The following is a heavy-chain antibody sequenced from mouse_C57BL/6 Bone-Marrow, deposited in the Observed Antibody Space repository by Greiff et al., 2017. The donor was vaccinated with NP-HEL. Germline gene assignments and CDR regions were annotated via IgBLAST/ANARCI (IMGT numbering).Heavy chain of an antibody. V-gene: IGHV1-64*01. CDR2: IHPNSGST. CDR1: GYTFTSYW. D-gene: IGHD1-1*01. Sequence: QVQLQQPGAELVKPGASVKLSCKASGYTFTSYWMHWVKQRPGQGLEWIGMIHPNSGSTNYNEKFKSKATLTVDKSSSTAYMQLSSLTSEDSAVYYCARSPSYYGSSRWGQGTLVTVSA. CDR3: ARSPSYYGSSR. J-gene: IGHJ3*01.